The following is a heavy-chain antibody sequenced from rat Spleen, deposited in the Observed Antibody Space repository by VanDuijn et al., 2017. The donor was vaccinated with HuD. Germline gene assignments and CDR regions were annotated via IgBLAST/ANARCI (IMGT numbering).Heavy chain of an antibody. D-gene: IGHD1-11*01. CDR2: IWNTGGT. CDR3: TVTTEGIVSPLFDY. V-gene: IGHV2-41*01. Sequence: QVQLKESGPGLVQPSQTLSLTCTVAGFSLTSYNVHWVRQPPGKGLEWMGVIWNTGGTRYNSALKSRLSISKDTSKSQVFLKMNSLQTEDTAIYFCTVTTEGIVSPLFDYWGQGVMVTVSS. J-gene: IGHJ2*01. CDR1: GFSLTSYN.